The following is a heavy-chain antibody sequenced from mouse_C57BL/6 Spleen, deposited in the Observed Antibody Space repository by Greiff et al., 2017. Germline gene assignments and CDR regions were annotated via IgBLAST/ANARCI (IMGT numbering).Heavy chain of an antibody. V-gene: IGHV5-17*01. D-gene: IGHD1-1*01. CDR3: ASNYGSSYVAWFAY. J-gene: IGHJ3*01. CDR2: ISSGSSTI. CDR1: GFTFSDYG. Sequence: EVKLVESGGGLVKPGGSLKLSCAASGFTFSDYGMHWVRQAPEKGLEWVAYISSGSSTIYYADTVKGPFTISRDNAKNTLFLQMTSLRSEDTAMYYCASNYGSSYVAWFAYWGQGTLVTVSA.